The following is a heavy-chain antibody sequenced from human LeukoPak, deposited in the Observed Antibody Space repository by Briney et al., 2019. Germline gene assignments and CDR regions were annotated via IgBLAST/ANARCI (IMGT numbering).Heavy chain of an antibody. D-gene: IGHD3-22*01. CDR1: GYSFTSYW. CDR3: ARSRYYYDSSGYFCWLDP. V-gene: IGHV5-51*01. Sequence: GESLQISCKGSGYSFTSYWIGWVRQMPGKGLEWMGIIYPGDSDTRYSPSFQGQVTISADKSINTAYLQWSSLKASDTAMYYCARSRYYYDSSGYFCWLDPWGQGTLVTVSS. J-gene: IGHJ5*02. CDR2: IYPGDSDT.